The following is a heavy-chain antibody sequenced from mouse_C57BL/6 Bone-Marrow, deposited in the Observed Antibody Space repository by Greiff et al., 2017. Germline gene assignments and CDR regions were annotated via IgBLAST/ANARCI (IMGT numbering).Heavy chain of an antibody. CDR2: IRSKSSNDAT. CDR1: GFTFNTYA. CDR3: VRSLAWFAY. Sequence: EVHLVESGGGLVQPKGSLKLSCAASGFTFNTYAMHWVRQAPGKGLEWVARIRSKSSNDATYYADSVKDRFTISRDDSQSMLYLQMNNLKTEDTAMYYCVRSLAWFAYWGQGTLVTVSA. V-gene: IGHV10-3*01. J-gene: IGHJ3*01. D-gene: IGHD1-2*01.